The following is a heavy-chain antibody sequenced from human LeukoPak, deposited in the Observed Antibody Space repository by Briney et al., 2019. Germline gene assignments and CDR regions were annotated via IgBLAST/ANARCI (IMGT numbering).Heavy chain of an antibody. CDR2: VYSGGTT. J-gene: IGHJ4*02. Sequence: PGGSLRLSCAASGFTVSNKYMSWVRQAPGKGLEWVSVVYSGGTTYYAESVKGRFTFSRHIPRNTLYLQMNCLRAEDTAVYYCARGAGDDTSGSRMKGAFDYWGQGTLVTVSS. D-gene: IGHD3-22*01. CDR1: GFTVSNKY. V-gene: IGHV3-53*04. CDR3: ARGAGDDTSGSRMKGAFDY.